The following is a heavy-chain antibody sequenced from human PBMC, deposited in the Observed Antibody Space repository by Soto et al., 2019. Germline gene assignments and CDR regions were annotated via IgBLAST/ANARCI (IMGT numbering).Heavy chain of an antibody. J-gene: IGHJ4*02. V-gene: IGHV3-66*01. CDR3: ARDLTPVARVALGY. D-gene: IGHD2-15*01. CDR2: IYSGGST. Sequence: EVQLVESGGGLVQPGGSLRLSCAASGFSVSSNYMSWVRQAPGKGLEWVSVIYSGGSTYYADSVQGRFTISRDNSKNTLYLQMNSLGAEDTAVYYCARDLTPVARVALGYWGQGTLVTVSS. CDR1: GFSVSSNY.